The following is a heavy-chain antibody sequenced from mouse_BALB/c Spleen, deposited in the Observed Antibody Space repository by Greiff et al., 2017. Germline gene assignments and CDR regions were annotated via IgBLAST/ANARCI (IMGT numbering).Heavy chain of an antibody. V-gene: IGHV1-69*01. J-gene: IGHJ2*01. Sequence: QVQLKQSGAELVMPGASVKMSCKASGYTFTDYWMHWVKQRPGQGLEWIGAIDTSDSYTSYNQKFKGKATLTVDESSSTAYMQLSSLTSEDSAVYYCARGYGNYFDYWGQGTTLTVSS. CDR1: GYTFTDYW. D-gene: IGHD2-10*02. CDR2: IDTSDSYT. CDR3: ARGYGNYFDY.